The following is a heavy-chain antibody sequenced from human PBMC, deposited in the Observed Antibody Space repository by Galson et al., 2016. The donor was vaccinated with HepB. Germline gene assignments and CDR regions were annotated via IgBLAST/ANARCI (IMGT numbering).Heavy chain of an antibody. Sequence: SLRLSYAASGFSFSTYAMHWGRQAPGQGLEWVALISYDGSYSSYADSVKGRFTISRDNSKKTLDLQMNSLRAEDTAVYYCAKVPPMVRGFWGQGTMATVSS. V-gene: IGHV3-30*18. CDR3: AKVPPMVRGF. D-gene: IGHD3-10*01. CDR2: ISYDGSYS. CDR1: GFSFSTYA. J-gene: IGHJ3*01.